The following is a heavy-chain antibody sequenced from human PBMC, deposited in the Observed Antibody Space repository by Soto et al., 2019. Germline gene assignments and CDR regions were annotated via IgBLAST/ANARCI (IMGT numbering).Heavy chain of an antibody. J-gene: IGHJ4*02. V-gene: IGHV1-18*01. CDR2: ISAYNGNT. D-gene: IGHD6-13*01. CDR1: GYTFTSYG. Sequence: ASVKVSCKASGYTFTSYGISWVRQAPGQGLEWMGWISAYNGNTNYAQKLQGRVTMTTDTSTSTAYMELRSPRSDDTAVYYCARGHQQLVLYYFDYWGQGTLVTVSS. CDR3: ARGHQQLVLYYFDY.